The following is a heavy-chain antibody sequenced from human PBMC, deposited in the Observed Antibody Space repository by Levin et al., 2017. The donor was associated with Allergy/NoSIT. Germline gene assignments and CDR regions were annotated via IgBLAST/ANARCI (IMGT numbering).Heavy chain of an antibody. CDR3: ARGGPPNYDYNWGSYRDGYFDY. J-gene: IGHJ4*02. CDR2: IRNKAHGGTT. D-gene: IGHD3-16*02. V-gene: IGHV3-49*04. Sequence: SCTGSGFTFGDYAMSWVRQAPGKGLEWVGFIRNKAHGGTTEYAASVKGRLTISRDDSKSIDYLQMNSLKTEDTAVYFCARGGPPNYDYNWGSYRDGYFDYWGQGTLVTVSS. CDR1: GFTFGDYA.